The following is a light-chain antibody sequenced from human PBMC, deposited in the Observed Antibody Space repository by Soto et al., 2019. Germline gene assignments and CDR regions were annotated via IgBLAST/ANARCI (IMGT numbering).Light chain of an antibody. CDR2: EVS. CDR3: SSYTSSSTHVV. V-gene: IGLV2-14*01. CDR1: SSDVGGYNY. Sequence: QSVLTQPACVSGSPGQSITISCTGTSSDVGGYNYVSWYQQHPGKAPKLMIYEVSNRPSGVSNRFSGSKSGNTASLTISGLQAEDEADYYCSSYTSSSTHVVFGGGTQLTVL. J-gene: IGLJ2*01.